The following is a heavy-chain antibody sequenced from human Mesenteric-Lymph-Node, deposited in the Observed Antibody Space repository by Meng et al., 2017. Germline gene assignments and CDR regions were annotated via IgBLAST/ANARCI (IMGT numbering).Heavy chain of an antibody. Sequence: VQLQQWGAGLLKPSEILSLTCAVYGGSFSGYYWSWIRQPPGKGLEWIGEINHSGSTNYNPSLKSRVTISVDTSKNQFSLKLSSVTAADTAVYYCARGFLSFVRVFDYWGQGTLVTVSS. CDR1: GGSFSGYY. J-gene: IGHJ4*02. CDR2: INHSGST. CDR3: ARGFLSFVRVFDY. D-gene: IGHD2/OR15-2a*01. V-gene: IGHV4-34*01.